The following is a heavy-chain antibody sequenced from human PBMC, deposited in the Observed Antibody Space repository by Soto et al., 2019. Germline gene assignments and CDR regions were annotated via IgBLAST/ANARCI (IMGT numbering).Heavy chain of an antibody. Sequence: QVQLVQSGAEVKKPGSSVKVSCKASGGTFSSYAISWVRQAPGQGLEWMGGIIPIFGTANYAQKFQGRVTITAGETTSTAYMELSSLRSEDTAVYYCAAALNDILTCNENYYYFRMDVWGQGTTVTVSS. V-gene: IGHV1-69*01. D-gene: IGHD3-9*01. CDR3: AAALNDILTCNENYYYFRMDV. CDR2: IIPIFGTA. CDR1: GGTFSSYA. J-gene: IGHJ6*02.